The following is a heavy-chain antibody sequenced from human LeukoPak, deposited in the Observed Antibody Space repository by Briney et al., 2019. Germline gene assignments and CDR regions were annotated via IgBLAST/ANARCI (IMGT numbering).Heavy chain of an antibody. CDR3: AKGLFSGYDKYLDS. V-gene: IGHV3-21*04. Sequence: GGSLRLSCVASGFAFETYTMNWVRQAPGKRLEWVSFISSTSSDINYADSVRDRFTISRDNAKNSLFLQMDSLRVEDTAVYYCAKGLFSGYDKYLDSWGQGTLVTVSS. D-gene: IGHD5-12*01. J-gene: IGHJ4*02. CDR1: GFAFETYT. CDR2: ISSTSSDI.